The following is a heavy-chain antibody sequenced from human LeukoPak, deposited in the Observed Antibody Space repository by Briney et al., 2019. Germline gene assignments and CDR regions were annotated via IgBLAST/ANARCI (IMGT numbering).Heavy chain of an antibody. CDR1: GFTFSSYS. V-gene: IGHV3-21*04. Sequence: GGSLRLSCAASGFTFSSYSMNWVRQAPGKGLEWVSSISSSSSYIYYADSVKGRFTISRDNAKNSLYLQMNSLRAEDTALYYCAKEMDASSMSHPVRPSDAFDIWGQGTMVTVSS. J-gene: IGHJ3*02. D-gene: IGHD3/OR15-3a*01. CDR2: ISSSSSYI. CDR3: AKEMDASSMSHPVRPSDAFDI.